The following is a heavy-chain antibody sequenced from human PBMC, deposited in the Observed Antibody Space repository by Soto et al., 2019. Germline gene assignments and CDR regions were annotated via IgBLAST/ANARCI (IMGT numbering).Heavy chain of an antibody. D-gene: IGHD3-3*01. CDR3: ARGRGVLRFLEWSTYGMDV. CDR2: INHSGST. V-gene: IGHV4-34*01. CDR1: GGSISGYY. J-gene: IGHJ6*02. Sequence: SETLSLTCTVSGGSISGYYWSWIRQPPGKGLEWIGEINHSGSTNYNPSLKSRVTISVDTSKNQFSLKLSSVTAADTAVYYCARGRGVLRFLEWSTYGMDVWGQGTTVTVSS.